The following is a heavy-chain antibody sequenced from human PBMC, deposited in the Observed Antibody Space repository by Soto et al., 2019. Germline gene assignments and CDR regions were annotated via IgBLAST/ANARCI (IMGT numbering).Heavy chain of an antibody. CDR2: IYHSGST. CDR3: ARNQAIAAAAYYFDY. CDR1: GGSISSSNW. V-gene: IGHV4-4*02. J-gene: IGHJ4*02. D-gene: IGHD6-13*01. Sequence: QVQLQESGPGLVKPSGTLSLTCAVSGGSISSSNWWSWVRQPPGKGLEWIGEIYHSGSTNYNPSLKSRVTRPVDKSKSQFSLKLSSVTAADTAVYYCARNQAIAAAAYYFDYWGQGTLVTVSS.